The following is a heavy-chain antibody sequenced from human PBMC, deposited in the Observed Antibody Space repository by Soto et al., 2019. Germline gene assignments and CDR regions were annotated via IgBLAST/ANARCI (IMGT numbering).Heavy chain of an antibody. CDR3: AREYCANGVCYLPDY. CDR1: GYTFTTYG. CDR2: ISTYNGNT. Sequence: QVQLVQSGAEVKKPGASVKVSCKASGYTFTTYGISWVRQAPGQGLEWMGWISTYNGNTYYTQKLQGRVTMTTDTSTNTAYMELTSLKSDDTDVYYCAREYCANGVCYLPDYWGQGTLVTVSS. V-gene: IGHV1-18*01. D-gene: IGHD2-8*01. J-gene: IGHJ4*02.